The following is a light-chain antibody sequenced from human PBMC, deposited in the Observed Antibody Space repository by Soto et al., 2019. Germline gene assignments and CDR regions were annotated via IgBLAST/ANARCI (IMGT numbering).Light chain of an antibody. Sequence: QSALTQPASVSGSPGQSITISCTGTSRDVGGYNYVSSYQQHPGKAPKLMIYEVSNRPSGVSNRFSGSKSGNTASLTISGLQAEDEADYYCSSYTSSSTLEIGGGTQLTVL. J-gene: IGLJ2*01. CDR2: EVS. V-gene: IGLV2-14*01. CDR3: SSYTSSSTLE. CDR1: SRDVGGYNY.